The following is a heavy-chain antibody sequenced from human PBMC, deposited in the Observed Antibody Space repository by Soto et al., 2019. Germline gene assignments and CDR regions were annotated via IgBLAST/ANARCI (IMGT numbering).Heavy chain of an antibody. Sequence: QVQLVQSGAEVKKPGSSLKVSCKASGGTFNSYIITWVRQAPGQGLEWMGRIIPLLDIANYEQMFQGRVTITADKSTSTAYMELNSLRSEDTAVYYCARDPYSSTWDAYFQHWGQGTLVTVSS. CDR3: ARDPYSSTWDAYFQH. J-gene: IGHJ1*01. CDR1: GGTFNSYI. V-gene: IGHV1-69*08. D-gene: IGHD6-13*01. CDR2: IIPLLDIA.